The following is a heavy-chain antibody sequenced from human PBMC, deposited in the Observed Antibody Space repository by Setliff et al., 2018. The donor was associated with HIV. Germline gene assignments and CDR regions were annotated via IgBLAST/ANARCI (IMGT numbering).Heavy chain of an antibody. Sequence: LSLTCTVSGASISSSSHHWAWIRQPPGKGLEYIGNIYYTGSTHHNPSLESRVATSVDTSKNQFSLKLSSVTAADTAVYYCARADNYYYDSSAFKSGLDACDIWGQGTMVT. V-gene: IGHV4-39*01. CDR3: ARADNYYYDSSAFKSGLDACDI. CDR1: GASISSSSHH. D-gene: IGHD3-22*01. J-gene: IGHJ3*02. CDR2: IYYTGST.